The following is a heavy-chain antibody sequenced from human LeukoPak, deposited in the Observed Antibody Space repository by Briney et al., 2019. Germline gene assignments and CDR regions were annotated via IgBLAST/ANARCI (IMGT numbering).Heavy chain of an antibody. CDR2: IYTSGST. CDR3: ARVIPPLTGDESGWWYFDL. Sequence: PSETLSLTCTVSGGSISSGSYYWSWIRQPAGKGLEWIGRIYTSGSTNYNPSLKSRVTISVDTSKNQFSLKLSSVTAADTAVYYCARVIPPLTGDESGWWYFDLWGRGTLVTVSS. CDR1: GGSISSGSYY. D-gene: IGHD7-27*01. V-gene: IGHV4-61*02. J-gene: IGHJ2*01.